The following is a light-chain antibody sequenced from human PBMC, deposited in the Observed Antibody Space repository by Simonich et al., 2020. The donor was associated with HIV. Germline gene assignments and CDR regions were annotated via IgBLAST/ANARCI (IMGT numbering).Light chain of an antibody. CDR3: QQYYSSPWT. J-gene: IGKJ1*01. V-gene: IGKV4-1*01. CDR2: WAS. Sequence: DIVMTQSPDSLAVSLGERATINCKSSQSVLHSSNNKNYLVWYQQKPGQPPKLLIYWASIRESGVPDRISGSGSGTDFTLTISSLQAEDVAVYYCQQYYSSPWTFGQGTKVEIK. CDR1: QSVLHSSNNKNY.